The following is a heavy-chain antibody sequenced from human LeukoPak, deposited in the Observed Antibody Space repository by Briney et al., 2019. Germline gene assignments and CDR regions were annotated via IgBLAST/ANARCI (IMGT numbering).Heavy chain of an antibody. CDR2: ISHDGTNE. V-gene: IGHV3-30*19. CDR3: ARDRIAVAGMGAFQH. J-gene: IGHJ1*01. D-gene: IGHD6-19*01. CDR1: GFTFSSYG. Sequence: GMSLRLSCAASGFTFSSYGMHWVRQAPGKGLEWVAGISHDGTNEYQADSVKGRFTISRDNSKNTLYLQMNSLRVEDTAIYYCARDRIAVAGMGAFQHWGQGTLVTVSS.